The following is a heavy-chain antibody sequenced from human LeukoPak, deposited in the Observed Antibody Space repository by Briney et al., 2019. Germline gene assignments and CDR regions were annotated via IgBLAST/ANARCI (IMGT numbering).Heavy chain of an antibody. Sequence: GGSLRLSCAASGFTFSSYAMSWVRQAPGKGLEWVSAISGSGGSTYYADSVKGRFTISRDNSKNTLYLQMNSLRAEDTAVYYCARTNTVATISPTSKEDYWGQGTLVTVSS. CDR1: GFTFSSYA. J-gene: IGHJ4*02. D-gene: IGHD5-12*01. CDR2: ISGSGGST. CDR3: ARTNTVATISPTSKEDY. V-gene: IGHV3-23*01.